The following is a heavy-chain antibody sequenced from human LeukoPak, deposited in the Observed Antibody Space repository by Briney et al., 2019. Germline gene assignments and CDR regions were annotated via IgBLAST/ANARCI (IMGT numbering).Heavy chain of an antibody. CDR1: GGSISSGDYY. Sequence: SQTLSLTCTVSGGSISSGDYYWSWIRQPPGKGLEWIGYIYYSGSTYYNPSLESRVTISVDTSKNQFSLKLSSVTAADTAVYYCARGDVVVVAAIPYWGQGTLVTVSS. D-gene: IGHD2-15*01. CDR2: IYYSGST. V-gene: IGHV4-30-4*01. CDR3: ARGDVVVVAAIPY. J-gene: IGHJ4*02.